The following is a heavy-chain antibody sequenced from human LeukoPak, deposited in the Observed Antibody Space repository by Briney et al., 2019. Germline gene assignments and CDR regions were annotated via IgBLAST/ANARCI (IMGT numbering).Heavy chain of an antibody. CDR3: ARGYYGGAPDY. J-gene: IGHJ4*02. V-gene: IGHV3-66*01. CDR1: GFSVSNNY. CDR2: MHSSGRT. Sequence: GGSLRLSCAASGFSVSNNYMNWVRQAPGKGLEWVSVMHSSGRTYYADSVKGRFTISRDNSKNTLFLQMNSLRAEDTAVYYCARGYYGGAPDYWGQGTVVTVSS. D-gene: IGHD3-3*01.